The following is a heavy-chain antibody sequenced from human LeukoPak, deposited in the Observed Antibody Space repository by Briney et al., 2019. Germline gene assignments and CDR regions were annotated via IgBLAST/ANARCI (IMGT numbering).Heavy chain of an antibody. D-gene: IGHD6-19*01. V-gene: IGHV1-2*06. Sequence: ASVKVSCKASGYTFTGYYMHWVRQAPGQGLEWMGRINPNSGGTNYSQKFQGRVTMTRDTANSTAYMELSRLRADDTAVYYCARVSGWYNWFDPWGQGTLVTVSS. CDR3: ARVSGWYNWFDP. CDR1: GYTFTGYY. CDR2: INPNSGGT. J-gene: IGHJ5*02.